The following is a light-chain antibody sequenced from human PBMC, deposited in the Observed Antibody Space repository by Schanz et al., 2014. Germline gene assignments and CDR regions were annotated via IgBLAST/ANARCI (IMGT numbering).Light chain of an antibody. V-gene: IGLV2-8*01. J-gene: IGLJ3*02. CDR1: SSDVGGYNY. CDR3: CSYAGSYTWV. CDR2: EVN. Sequence: QSALTQPPSASGSPGQSVTISCTGTSSDVGGYNYVSWYQQYPGKAPKLMIYEVNKRPSGVPDRFSGSKSGNTASLTISGLQAEDEADYYCCSYAGSYTWVVGGGTKLTVL.